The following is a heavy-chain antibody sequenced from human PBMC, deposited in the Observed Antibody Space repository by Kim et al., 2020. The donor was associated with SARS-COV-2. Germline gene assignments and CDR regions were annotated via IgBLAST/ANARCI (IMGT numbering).Heavy chain of an antibody. CDR3: AKDITRDSCITTRTFDY. CDR2: ISGSGGST. CDR1: GFTFSSYA. V-gene: IGHV3-23*01. Sequence: GGSLRLSCAASGFTFSSYAMSWVRQAPGKGLEWVSVISGSGGSTYYADSVKGRFTISRDNSKNTLYLQMNSLRAEDTAVYYCAKDITRDSCITTRTFDYWGRGTRVTVS. J-gene: IGHJ4*02. D-gene: IGHD6-6*01.